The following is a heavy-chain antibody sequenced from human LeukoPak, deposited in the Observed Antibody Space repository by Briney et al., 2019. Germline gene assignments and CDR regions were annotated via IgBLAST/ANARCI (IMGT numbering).Heavy chain of an antibody. D-gene: IGHD2-21*02. Sequence: GGSLRLSCAASGFTFSDYWMTWVRQAPGKGLEWVANIKEDGTTKHYVDSVKGRFTISRDNAKRSLYLQMNSLRAEDTALYYCARGPSTVVTTRWGQGTLVTVSS. J-gene: IGHJ4*02. CDR3: ARGPSTVVTTR. CDR2: IKEDGTTK. CDR1: GFTFSDYW. V-gene: IGHV3-7*01.